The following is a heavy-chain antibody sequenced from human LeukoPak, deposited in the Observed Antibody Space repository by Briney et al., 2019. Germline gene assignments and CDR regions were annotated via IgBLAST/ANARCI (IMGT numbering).Heavy chain of an antibody. Sequence: SQTLSLTCTVSGGSISSGSYYWSWIRQPAGKGLEWTGRIYTSGSTNYNPSLKSRVTISVDTSKNQFSLKLSSVTAADTAVYYCARATKITIFGVVIIGRYFDYWGQGTLVTVSS. CDR1: GGSISSGSYY. J-gene: IGHJ4*02. CDR2: IYTSGST. V-gene: IGHV4-61*02. CDR3: ARATKITIFGVVIIGRYFDY. D-gene: IGHD3-3*01.